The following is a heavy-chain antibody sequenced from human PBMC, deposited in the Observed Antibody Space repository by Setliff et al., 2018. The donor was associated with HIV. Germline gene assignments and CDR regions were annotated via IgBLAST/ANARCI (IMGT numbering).Heavy chain of an antibody. CDR1: GYTFTSYG. CDR2: ISTYNGNT. J-gene: IGHJ5*02. Sequence: ASVKVSCKASGYTFTSYGISWVRQAPGQGLEWMGWISTYNGNTKYIQKLQGRVTITRDTSASTAYMEVSSLRSEDTAVYYCARGGQIGVVPAARWFDPWGQGTLVTVSS. CDR3: ARGGQIGVVPAARWFDP. D-gene: IGHD2-2*01. V-gene: IGHV1-18*01.